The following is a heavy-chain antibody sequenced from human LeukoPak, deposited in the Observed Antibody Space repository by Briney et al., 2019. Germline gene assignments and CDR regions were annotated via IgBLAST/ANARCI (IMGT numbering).Heavy chain of an antibody. CDR1: GGSISSYY. V-gene: IGHV4-59*01. Sequence: PETLSLTCTVSGGSISSYYWSWIRQPPGKGLEWIGYIYYSGSTNYNPSLKSRVTISVDTSKNQFSLKLSSVTAADTAVYYCAREGVGAFYYFDYWRQGTLVPVSS. CDR3: AREGVGAFYYFDY. CDR2: IYYSGST. D-gene: IGHD1-26*01. J-gene: IGHJ4*02.